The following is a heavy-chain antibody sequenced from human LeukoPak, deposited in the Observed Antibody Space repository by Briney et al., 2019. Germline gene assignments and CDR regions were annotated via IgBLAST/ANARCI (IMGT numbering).Heavy chain of an antibody. D-gene: IGHD3-3*01. J-gene: IGHJ4*02. CDR3: ARVLEWLSYFDY. CDR2: IYYSGST. CDR1: GGSISSGDYY. Sequence: SETLSLTCTVSGGSISSGDYYWSWIRQPPGKGLEWIGYIYYSGSTYYNPSLKSRVTISVDTSKNQFSLKLSSVTAADTAVYYWARVLEWLSYFDYWGQGTLVTVSS. V-gene: IGHV4-30-4*08.